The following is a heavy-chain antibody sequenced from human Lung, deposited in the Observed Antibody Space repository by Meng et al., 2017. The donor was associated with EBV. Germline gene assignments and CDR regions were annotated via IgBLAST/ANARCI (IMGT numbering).Heavy chain of an antibody. CDR2: INPNTGGT. CDR3: ARGRYELIWGLFDP. D-gene: IGHD1-1*01. CDR1: GYTFTGYY. Sequence: HVHLVHSGAMVKKPGASVKVSCKASGYTFTGYYIHWVRQAPGQGLEWMGWINPNTGGTKYAQKFQGWVTLTRDTSISTAYMELSRLRSDDTAVYYCARGRYELIWGLFDPWGQGTLVTVSS. J-gene: IGHJ5*02. V-gene: IGHV1-2*04.